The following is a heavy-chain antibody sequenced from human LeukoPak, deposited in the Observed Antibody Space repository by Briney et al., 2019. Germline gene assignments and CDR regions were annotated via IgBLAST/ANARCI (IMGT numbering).Heavy chain of an antibody. CDR1: RYTFTGHY. CDR3: ARIRDGYNDAYDI. Sequence: ASVKVSCKASRYTFTGHYMHWVRQAPGQGLEWMGLINPGGDNTDYAQNFQGRVTMTRDTSTSTVYMGLSSLRSEDTAVYYCARIRDGYNDAYDIWGQGTMVTVSS. J-gene: IGHJ3*02. CDR2: INPGGDNT. D-gene: IGHD5-24*01. V-gene: IGHV1-46*01.